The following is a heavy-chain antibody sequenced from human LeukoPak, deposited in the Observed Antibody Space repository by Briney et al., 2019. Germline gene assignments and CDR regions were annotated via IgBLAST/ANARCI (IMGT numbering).Heavy chain of an antibody. CDR3: ARGRIYFDY. V-gene: IGHV3-48*03. Sequence: GGSLRLSCAASGFTFSSYEVHWVRQAPGKGLELVSYINPSGNTFDYADSVKGRFTISRDNAKNSLYLQMNSLRAEDTAVYYCARGRIYFDYWGQGTLVTVSS. J-gene: IGHJ4*02. CDR1: GFTFSSYE. CDR2: INPSGNTF. D-gene: IGHD2-15*01.